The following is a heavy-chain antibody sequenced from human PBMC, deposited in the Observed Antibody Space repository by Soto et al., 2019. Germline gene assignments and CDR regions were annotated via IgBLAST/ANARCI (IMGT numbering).Heavy chain of an antibody. D-gene: IGHD6-13*01. CDR3: ARVALCGYSSSWYGHGDY. V-gene: IGHV1-18*01. Sequence: QVQLVQSGAEVKKPGASVKVSCKASGYTFTSYGISWVRQAPGQGLEWMGWISAYNGNTKYAQKLQGRVTMTTDTSTSTAYMELRSLRSDDTAVYYCARVALCGYSSSWYGHGDYWGQGTLVTVSS. CDR1: GYTFTSYG. J-gene: IGHJ4*02. CDR2: ISAYNGNT.